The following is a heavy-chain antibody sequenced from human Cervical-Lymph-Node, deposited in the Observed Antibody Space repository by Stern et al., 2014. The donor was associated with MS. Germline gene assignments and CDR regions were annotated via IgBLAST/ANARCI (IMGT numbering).Heavy chain of an antibody. CDR2: ISWNSGSI. D-gene: IGHD7-27*01. V-gene: IGHV3-9*01. CDR3: AKGLGTYYYYGMDV. CDR1: GFTFDDYA. J-gene: IGHJ6*02. Sequence: QLVESGGGLVQPGRSLRLSCAASGFTFDDYAMHWVRQAPGKGLEWVSGISWNSGSIGYADSVKGRFTISRDNAKNSLYLQMNSLRAEDTALYYCAKGLGTYYYYGMDVWGQGTTVTVSS.